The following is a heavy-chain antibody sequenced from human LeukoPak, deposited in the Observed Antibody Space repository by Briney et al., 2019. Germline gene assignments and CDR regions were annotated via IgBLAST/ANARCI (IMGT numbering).Heavy chain of an antibody. Sequence: MTSETLSLTCAVSGYSISSGYYWGWIRQPPGKGLEWIGSIYHSGSTYYNPSLKSRVTISVDASKNQFSLKLSSVTAADTAVYYCARGPYLWFGELLYWGQGTLSPSPQ. CDR1: GYSISSGYY. V-gene: IGHV4-38-2*01. CDR2: IYHSGST. D-gene: IGHD3-10*01. CDR3: ARGPYLWFGELLY. J-gene: IGHJ4*02.